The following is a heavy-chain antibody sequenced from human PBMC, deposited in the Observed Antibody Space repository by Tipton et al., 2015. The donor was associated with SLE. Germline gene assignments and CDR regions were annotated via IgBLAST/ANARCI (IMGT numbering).Heavy chain of an antibody. J-gene: IGHJ3*02. CDR3: ARFGSGRPVAFDI. V-gene: IGHV3-48*01. CDR2: ISSSSSTI. Sequence: SLRLSCAASGFTFSSYSMNWVRQAPGKGLEWVSYISSSSSTIYYADSVKGRFTISRDNAKNSLYLQMNSLRAEDTAVYYCARFGSGRPVAFDIWGQGTMVTVSS. D-gene: IGHD1-26*01. CDR1: GFTFSSYS.